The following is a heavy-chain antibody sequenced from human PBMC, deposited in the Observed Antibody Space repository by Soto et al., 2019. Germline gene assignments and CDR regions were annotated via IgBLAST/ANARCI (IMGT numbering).Heavy chain of an antibody. CDR2: INHSGST. D-gene: IGHD3-22*01. CDR3: ARAKYDSSGYYYYYGMDV. V-gene: IGHV4-34*01. Sequence: PSETMYLTCAVYGGSFSGYYWSWIRQPPGKGLEWIGEINHSGSTNYNPSLKSRVTISVDTSKNQFSLKLSSVTAADTAVYYCARAKYDSSGYYYYYGMDVWGQGTTVTVSS. CDR1: GGSFSGYY. J-gene: IGHJ6*02.